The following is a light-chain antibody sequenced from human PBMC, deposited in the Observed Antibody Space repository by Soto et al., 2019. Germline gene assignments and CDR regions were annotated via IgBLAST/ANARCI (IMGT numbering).Light chain of an antibody. CDR3: AAWDDSLNGDV. V-gene: IGLV1-44*01. J-gene: IGLJ1*01. Sequence: QSVLTQPPSASGTPGQRVTISCSGSSSNIGSNTVNWYQQLPGTAPKLLIYSNNQRPSGVPDRFSGSKSGTSASLAISGLQYEDEAADYCAAWDDSLNGDVFGTGTQLTVL. CDR1: SSNIGSNT. CDR2: SNN.